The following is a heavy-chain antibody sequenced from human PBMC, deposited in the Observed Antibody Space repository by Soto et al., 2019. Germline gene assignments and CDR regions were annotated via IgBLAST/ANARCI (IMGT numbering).Heavy chain of an antibody. CDR2: ISASVGST. J-gene: IGHJ4*02. CDR3: AKGGQSYDY. CDR1: GFTFSNYA. D-gene: IGHD3-10*01. Sequence: EVQLLESGGGSVQPGGSLRLSCAASGFTFSNYAMSWVRQAPGKGLEWVSAISASVGSTYYTDSVKGRFTISRDNSKNTLYLQKNSLRAEDTAVYYCAKGGQSYDYWGQGTLVTVSS. V-gene: IGHV3-23*01.